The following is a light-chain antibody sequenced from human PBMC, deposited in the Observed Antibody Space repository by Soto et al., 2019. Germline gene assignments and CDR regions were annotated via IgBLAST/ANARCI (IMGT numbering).Light chain of an antibody. CDR1: QGISSY. Sequence: IRMTQSPSSLSASTGDRVTISCRASQGISSYLAWYQQKPGKAPKLLIYAASTLQSGVPSRFSGSGSGTDFTLTISCLQSEDFATYYCQQYYSYPQTFGQGTKVDIK. V-gene: IGKV1-8*01. CDR2: AAS. J-gene: IGKJ1*01. CDR3: QQYYSYPQT.